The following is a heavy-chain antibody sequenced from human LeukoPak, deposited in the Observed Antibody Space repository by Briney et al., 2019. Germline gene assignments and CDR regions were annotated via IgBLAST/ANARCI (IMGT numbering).Heavy chain of an antibody. V-gene: IGHV3-9*01. J-gene: IGHJ6*02. CDR3: ARAPREGMDV. Sequence: GGSLRLSCAASGFTFDDYAMHWVRQAPGKGLEWVSGISWNSGHIGYADSVKGRFTISRDNAKNSLYLQMNSLRDEDTAVYYCARAPREGMDVWGQGTTVTVSS. CDR1: GFTFDDYA. D-gene: IGHD1-14*01. CDR2: ISWNSGHI.